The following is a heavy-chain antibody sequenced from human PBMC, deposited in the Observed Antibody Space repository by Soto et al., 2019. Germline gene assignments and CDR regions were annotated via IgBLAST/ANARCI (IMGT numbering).Heavy chain of an antibody. D-gene: IGHD4-17*01. J-gene: IGHJ3*02. CDR3: AGGLTVTTADAFDI. CDR2: ISSSSSYI. V-gene: IGHV3-21*01. Sequence: GGSLRLSCAASGFTFSSYSINWVRQAPGKGLEWVSSISSSSSYIYYADSVKGRFTISRDNAKNSLYLQMNSLRAEDTAVYYCAGGLTVTTADAFDIWGQGTMVTVSS. CDR1: GFTFSSYS.